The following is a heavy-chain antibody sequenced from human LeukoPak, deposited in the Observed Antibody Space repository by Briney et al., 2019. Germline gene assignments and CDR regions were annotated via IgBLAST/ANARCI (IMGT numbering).Heavy chain of an antibody. D-gene: IGHD5-12*01. CDR3: ARYTSGYDWDY. CDR1: GFTFSSYG. Sequence: GGSLRLSCAASGFTFSSYGMHWVRQAPGKGLEWVAVIWYDGSNKYYADSVKGRFTIFRDNSKNTLYLQMDSLRVEDTAVYYCARYTSGYDWDYWGQGTLVTVSS. CDR2: IWYDGSNK. V-gene: IGHV3-33*01. J-gene: IGHJ4*02.